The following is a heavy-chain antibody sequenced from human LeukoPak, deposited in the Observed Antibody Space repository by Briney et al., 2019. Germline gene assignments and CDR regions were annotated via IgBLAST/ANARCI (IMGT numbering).Heavy chain of an antibody. J-gene: IGHJ4*02. V-gene: IGHV3-21*01. Sequence: GGSLRLSCAASGFTFSSYSMNWVRQAPGKGLEWVSSISSSSSCIYYADSVKGRFTISRDNAKNSLYLQMNSLRAEDTAVYYCARAYSSSPNFDYWGQGTLVTVSS. CDR3: ARAYSSSPNFDY. CDR2: ISSSSSCI. D-gene: IGHD6-6*01. CDR1: GFTFSSYS.